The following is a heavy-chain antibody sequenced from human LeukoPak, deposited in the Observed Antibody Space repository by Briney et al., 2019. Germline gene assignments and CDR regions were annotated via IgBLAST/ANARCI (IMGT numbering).Heavy chain of an antibody. CDR3: AKDTPLFYHYYGIDV. Sequence: GGSLRLSCAASGPNLDAYAMPWVRQAPGKGLEWVSLISGDGTITYYSDSVKGRFTISRDNSKNSLFLEMNSLRSEDTALYYCAKDTPLFYHYYGIDVWGQGTTVTVSS. V-gene: IGHV3-43*02. CDR2: ISGDGTIT. CDR1: GPNLDAYA. J-gene: IGHJ6*02.